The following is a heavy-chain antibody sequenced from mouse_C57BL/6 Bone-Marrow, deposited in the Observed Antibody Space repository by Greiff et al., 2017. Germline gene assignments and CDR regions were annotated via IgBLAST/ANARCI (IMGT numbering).Heavy chain of an antibody. Sequence: VQLQQPGAELVMPGASVKLSCKASGYTFTSYWMHWVKQRPGQGLEWIGEIDPSDSYTNYNQKFKGKSTLTVDKSSSTAYMQLSSLTSEDSAVYYCARMGRVAYWGQGTLVTVSA. CDR3: ARMGRVAY. CDR2: IDPSDSYT. CDR1: GYTFTSYW. J-gene: IGHJ3*01. D-gene: IGHD4-1*01. V-gene: IGHV1-69*01.